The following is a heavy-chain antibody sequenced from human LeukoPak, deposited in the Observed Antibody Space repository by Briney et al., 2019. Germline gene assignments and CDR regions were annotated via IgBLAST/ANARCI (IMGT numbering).Heavy chain of an antibody. CDR1: GFTFSSYS. J-gene: IGHJ3*02. Sequence: KSGGSLRLSCAASGFTFSSYSMNWVRQAPGKGLEWIGEINHSGTTNYNPSLKGRVTISVDTSKNQFSLNLNSVTAADTAVYYCASVLRFIWGQGTMVTVSS. CDR3: ASVLRFI. CDR2: INHSGTT. D-gene: IGHD3-3*01. V-gene: IGHV4-34*01.